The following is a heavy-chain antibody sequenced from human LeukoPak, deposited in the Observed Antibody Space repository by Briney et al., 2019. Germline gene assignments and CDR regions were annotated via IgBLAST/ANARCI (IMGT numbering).Heavy chain of an antibody. Sequence: GSGVTVSCQASGYTFPSYGFSWVRQAPGQGLEWVGWISAYSGKKNYEQKLQGRVIMTTDTSTSTAYMELRSLRSDDTAVYYCARDLNYYDSSEGYWGQGTLVTVSS. D-gene: IGHD3-22*01. CDR2: ISAYSGKK. CDR1: GYTFPSYG. J-gene: IGHJ4*02. V-gene: IGHV1-18*04. CDR3: ARDLNYYDSSEGY.